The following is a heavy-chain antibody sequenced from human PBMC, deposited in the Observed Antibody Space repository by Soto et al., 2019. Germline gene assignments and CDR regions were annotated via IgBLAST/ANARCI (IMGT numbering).Heavy chain of an antibody. Sequence: PGGSLRLSCAASGFTFSSYAMHWVRQAPGKGLEWVAVISYDGSNKYYADSVKGRFTISRDNSKNTLYLQMNSLRAEDTAVYYCARDAYDSNYYYYYGMDVWGQGTTVTVSS. V-gene: IGHV3-30-3*01. CDR1: GFTFSSYA. CDR2: ISYDGSNK. J-gene: IGHJ6*02. D-gene: IGHD4-4*01. CDR3: ARDAYDSNYYYYYGMDV.